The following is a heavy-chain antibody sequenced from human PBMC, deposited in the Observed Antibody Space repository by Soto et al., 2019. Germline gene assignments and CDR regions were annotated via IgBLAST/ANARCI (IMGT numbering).Heavy chain of an antibody. CDR3: AHLYAESGYDWRYDP. CDR1: GFSLSTKGVG. D-gene: IGHD5-12*01. CDR2: IYWDDDK. J-gene: IGHJ5*02. Sequence: QITLKESGPPLVKPTQPLTLTCNFSGFSLSTKGVGVGWIRQPPGKALEWLGIIYWDDDKRYRPSLNTRLTITKDTSKNQVVLTMTNVDTVDTGTYFFAHLYAESGYDWRYDPWGQGTRVTVSS. V-gene: IGHV2-5*02.